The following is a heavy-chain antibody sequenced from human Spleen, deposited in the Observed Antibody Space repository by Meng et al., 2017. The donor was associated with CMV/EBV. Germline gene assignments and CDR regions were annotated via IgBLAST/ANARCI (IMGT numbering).Heavy chain of an antibody. D-gene: IGHD2-15*01. Sequence: SQTLSLTCTVSGGSVSSGSYYWSWIRQPPGKGLEWIGYIYYTGSTNYNPSLRSRVTMSVETSRNQFSLKLSSVTAADTAVYYCAGSDGFKASYWGQGTLVTVSS. CDR3: AGSDGFKASY. CDR1: GGSVSSGSYY. J-gene: IGHJ4*02. CDR2: IYYTGST. V-gene: IGHV4-61*01.